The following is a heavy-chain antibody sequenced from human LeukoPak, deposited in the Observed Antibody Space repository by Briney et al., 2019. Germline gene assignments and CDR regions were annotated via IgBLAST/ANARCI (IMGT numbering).Heavy chain of an antibody. V-gene: IGHV4-4*07. D-gene: IGHD2-2*01. Sequence: SETLSLTCTVSGGSISSYYWSWIRQPAGKGLEWIGGIYTSGSTNYNPSLKSRVTMSVDTSKNQFSLKLSSVTAADTAVYYCARGNLVIVPAYWFDPWGQGTLVTVSS. CDR1: GGSISSYY. CDR3: ARGNLVIVPAYWFDP. CDR2: IYTSGST. J-gene: IGHJ5*02.